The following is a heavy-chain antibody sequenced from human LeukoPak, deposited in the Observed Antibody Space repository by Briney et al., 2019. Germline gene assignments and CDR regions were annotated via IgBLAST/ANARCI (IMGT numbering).Heavy chain of an antibody. Sequence: GGSLRLSCAASGFTFSSNYMSWVRQAPGKGLEWVSVIYSGGSTYYADSVRGRFTISRDNSKNTLYLQMNSLRAEDTAVYYCARDGCDYGSGSSCLGYWGQGTLVTVSS. V-gene: IGHV3-66*01. CDR1: GFTFSSNY. CDR2: IYSGGST. J-gene: IGHJ4*02. CDR3: ARDGCDYGSGSSCLGY. D-gene: IGHD3-10*01.